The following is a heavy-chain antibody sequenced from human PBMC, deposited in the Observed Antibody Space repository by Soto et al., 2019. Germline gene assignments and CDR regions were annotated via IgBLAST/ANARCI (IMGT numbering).Heavy chain of an antibody. CDR1: GGTFSTYA. CDR3: ASGIQLWLRRINNGYSG. D-gene: IGHD5-18*01. V-gene: IGHV1-69*12. CDR2: IIPMFGTA. Sequence: QVQLVQSGAEVKKPESSVKVSCKAPGGTFSTYAISWVRQAPGQGLEWMGGIIPMFGTANYAQRFQDRVTITADECTNTVYMGLSSLSSEDTAVYFCASGIQLWLRRINNGYSGWGQGTLVTVSS. J-gene: IGHJ4*02.